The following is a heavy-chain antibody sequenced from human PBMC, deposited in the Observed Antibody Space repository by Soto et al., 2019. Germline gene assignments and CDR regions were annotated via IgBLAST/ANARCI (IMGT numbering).Heavy chain of an antibody. CDR1: GYIFTDHY. D-gene: IGHD1-26*01. Sequence: QVQLVQSGAEVRKPGASVKVSCKASGYIFTDHYVHWVRQAPGQGLEWMGWINVKTGAAKYVHQFQGRVSMTRDTAVSTTYMELSRLKSDDTAAYYCAREYAVNTTLNSGSLPFDYWGPGTLVTVSS. J-gene: IGHJ4*02. V-gene: IGHV1-2*07. CDR2: INVKTGAA. CDR3: AREYAVNTTLNSGSLPFDY.